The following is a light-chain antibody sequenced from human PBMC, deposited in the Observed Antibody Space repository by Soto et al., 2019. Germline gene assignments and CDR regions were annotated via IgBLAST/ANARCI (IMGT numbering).Light chain of an antibody. CDR3: SSYPSSSTLVV. CDR1: SSDVGGYNY. J-gene: IGLJ1*01. CDR2: DVS. Sequence: QSALTQPASVSGSPGQSITISCTGTSSDVGGYNYVSWYQQHPGKAPKLMIYDVSNRPSGVSNRFSGSKSGNTASLTISGRQAEDEADYYCSSYPSSSTLVVFGTGTKLTVL. V-gene: IGLV2-14*01.